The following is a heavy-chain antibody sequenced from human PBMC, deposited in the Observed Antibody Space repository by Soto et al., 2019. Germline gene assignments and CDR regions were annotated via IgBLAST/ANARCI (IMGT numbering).Heavy chain of an antibody. CDR1: GFTFSSYA. V-gene: IGHV3-23*01. Sequence: GGSLRLSCAASGFTFSSYAMSWVRQAPGKGLEWVSAISGSGGSTYYADSVKGRFTISRDNSKNTLYLQMNSLRAEDTAVYYCAKAKGYYDSSGYFYYYGMDVWGQGTTVTVSS. J-gene: IGHJ6*02. D-gene: IGHD3-22*01. CDR2: ISGSGGST. CDR3: AKAKGYYDSSGYFYYYGMDV.